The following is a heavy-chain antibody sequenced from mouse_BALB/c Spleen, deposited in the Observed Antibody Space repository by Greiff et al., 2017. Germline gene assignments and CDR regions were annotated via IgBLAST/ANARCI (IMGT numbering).Heavy chain of an antibody. V-gene: IGHV3-8*02. D-gene: IGHD3-3*01. Sequence: EVKLMESGPSLVKPSQTLSLTCSVPGDSITSGYWNWIRKFPGNKLEYMGYISYSGSTYYNPSLKSRISITRDTSKNQYYLQLNSVTTEDTATYYCARGGDAGFAYWGQGTLVTVSA. CDR3: ARGGDAGFAY. CDR1: GDSITSGY. CDR2: ISYSGST. J-gene: IGHJ3*01.